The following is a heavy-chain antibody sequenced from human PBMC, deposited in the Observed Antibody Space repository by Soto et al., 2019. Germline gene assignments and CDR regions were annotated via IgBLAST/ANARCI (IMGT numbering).Heavy chain of an antibody. V-gene: IGHV3-48*03. D-gene: IGHD4-17*01. CDR2: ISSSGSTI. J-gene: IGHJ4*02. CDR3: ARDPPPHGYGGNSRYFDY. CDR1: GFTFSSYE. Sequence: GGSLRLSCAASGFTFSSYEMNWVRQAPGKGLEWVSYISSSGSTIYYADSVKGRFTISRDNAKNSLYLQMNSLRAEDTAVYYCARDPPPHGYGGNSRYFDYWGQGTLVTVSS.